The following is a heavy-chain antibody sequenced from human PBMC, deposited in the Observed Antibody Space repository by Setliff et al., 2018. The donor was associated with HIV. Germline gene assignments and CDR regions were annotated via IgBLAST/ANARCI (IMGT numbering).Heavy chain of an antibody. CDR3: ARLGYHCKNAFCSPY. CDR1: GGSIRSGSYY. J-gene: IGHJ4*02. V-gene: IGHV4-61*09. D-gene: IGHD2-15*01. Sequence: SETLSITCTVSGGSIRSGSYYWTWIRQPAVKGPEWIGHIYTNGYTNYNPSLKSRVSMSVDKSKNQFSLKLTSVTAADTAVYYCARLGYHCKNAFCSPYWGPGTLVTVSS. CDR2: IYTNGYT.